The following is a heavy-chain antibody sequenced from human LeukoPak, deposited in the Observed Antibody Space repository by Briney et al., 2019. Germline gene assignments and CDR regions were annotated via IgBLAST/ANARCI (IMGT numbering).Heavy chain of an antibody. V-gene: IGHV4-39*01. J-gene: IGHJ4*02. CDR3: ARTSGEIDY. CDR1: GGSISSSSYY. D-gene: IGHD3-10*01. CDR2: IYYSGST. Sequence: SETPSLTCTVSGGSISSSSYYWGWIRQPPGMGLEWIGCIYYSGSTYYNPSLKSRVTISVDTSKNQFSLKLSSVTAADTAVYYCARTSGEIDYWGQGTLVTVSS.